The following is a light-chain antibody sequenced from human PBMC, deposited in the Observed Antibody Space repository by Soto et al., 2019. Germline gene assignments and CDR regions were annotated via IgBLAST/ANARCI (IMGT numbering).Light chain of an antibody. Sequence: QSVLTQPPSASGTPGQRVTISCSGSSSNIGSNPVNWYQHLPGTAPKLLIFSNNQRPSGVPDRFSGSESGTSASLAISGLQSEDEADYYCAAWDVSLNGFYVFGTGTKVTVL. CDR2: SNN. CDR3: AAWDVSLNGFYV. CDR1: SSNIGSNP. J-gene: IGLJ1*01. V-gene: IGLV1-44*01.